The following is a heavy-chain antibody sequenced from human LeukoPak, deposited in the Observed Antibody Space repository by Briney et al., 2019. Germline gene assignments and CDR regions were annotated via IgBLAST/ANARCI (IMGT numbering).Heavy chain of an antibody. D-gene: IGHD6-19*01. CDR3: AKDGPVAGVSHY. V-gene: IGHV1-69*13. CDR1: GGTFSSYA. CDR2: IIPIFGTA. Sequence: GASVKVSCKASGGTFSSYAISWVRQAPGQGLEWMGGIIPIFGTANYAQKFQGRVTITADESTSTAYMELSSLRSEDTAVYYCAKDGPVAGVSHYWGQGTLVTVSS. J-gene: IGHJ4*02.